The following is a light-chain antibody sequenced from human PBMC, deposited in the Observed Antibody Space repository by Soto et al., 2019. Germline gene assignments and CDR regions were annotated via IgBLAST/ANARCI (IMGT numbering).Light chain of an antibody. CDR1: QSVSSSY. Sequence: EIVLTQSPGTLSLSPGEGATLSCRASQSVSSSYLAWYQQKPGQAPRLLIYGASSRATGIPDRFSGRGSGTDFTLTISRLEPEDFAVYYCQQYGRSPVTFGQGTKLEIK. CDR2: GAS. CDR3: QQYGRSPVT. J-gene: IGKJ2*01. V-gene: IGKV3-20*01.